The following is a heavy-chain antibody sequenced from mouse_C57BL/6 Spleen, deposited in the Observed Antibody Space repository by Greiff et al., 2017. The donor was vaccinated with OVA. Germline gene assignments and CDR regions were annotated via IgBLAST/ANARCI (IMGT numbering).Heavy chain of an antibody. CDR2: IDPETGGT. D-gene: IGHD1-1*01. J-gene: IGHJ3*01. Sequence: QVQLQQSGAELVRPGASVTLSCKASGYTFTDYEMHWVKQTPVHGLEWIGAIDPETGGTAYNQKFKGKAILTADKSSSTAYMELRSLTSEDSAVYYCTRAHYGSSYWFAYWGQGTLGTVSA. V-gene: IGHV1-15*01. CDR3: TRAHYGSSYWFAY. CDR1: GYTFTDYE.